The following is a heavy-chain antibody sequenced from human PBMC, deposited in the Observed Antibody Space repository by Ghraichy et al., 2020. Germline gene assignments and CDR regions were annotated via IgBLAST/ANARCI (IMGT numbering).Heavy chain of an antibody. Sequence: LSLTCAASKFTFSSYAMHWVRQAPGKGLEWVADLSHDGTNKHNADSAKGRITISRDNSKNTLWLQMNNLRTEDTAVYFCARGAEYTSGWYAANGVDVWGRGTSVTVSS. D-gene: IGHD6-19*01. V-gene: IGHV3-30-3*01. CDR2: LSHDGTNK. CDR3: ARGAEYTSGWYAANGVDV. CDR1: KFTFSSYA. J-gene: IGHJ6*01.